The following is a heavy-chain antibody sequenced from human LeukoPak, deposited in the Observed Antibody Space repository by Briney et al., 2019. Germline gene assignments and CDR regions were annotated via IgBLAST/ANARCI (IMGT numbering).Heavy chain of an antibody. CDR3: ARSVPAYNWFDP. V-gene: IGHV1-46*01. CDR1: GYTFTSYY. CDR2: INPSGGST. D-gene: IGHD2-2*01. Sequence: ASVTVSCKASGYTFTSYYMHWVRQAPGQGLEWMGIINPSGGSTSYAQKFQGRVTMTRDTSTSTVYMELSSLRSEDTAVYYCARSVPAYNWFDPWGQGTLVTVSS. J-gene: IGHJ5*02.